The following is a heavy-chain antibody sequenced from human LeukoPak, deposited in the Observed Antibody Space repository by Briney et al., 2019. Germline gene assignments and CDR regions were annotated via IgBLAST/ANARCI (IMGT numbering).Heavy chain of an antibody. D-gene: IGHD2-2*01. CDR1: GFTFSSYA. CDR2: VSDSGDGT. J-gene: IGHJ5*02. V-gene: IGHV3-23*01. CDR3: AKDRCSSTSCPNRFDP. Sequence: GGSLRLSCAASGFTFSSYAMYWVRQAPGKGLEWVLGVSDSGDGTHYADSVKGRFAISRDNSKNTLYLQMNSLTAEDTALYHCAKDRCSSTSCPNRFDPWGQGTLVTVSS.